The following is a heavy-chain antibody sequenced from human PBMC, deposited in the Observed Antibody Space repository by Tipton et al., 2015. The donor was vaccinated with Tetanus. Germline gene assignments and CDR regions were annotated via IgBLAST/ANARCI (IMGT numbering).Heavy chain of an antibody. D-gene: IGHD2-21*01. CDR2: IYGRGST. J-gene: IGHJ3*02. V-gene: IGHV4-4*07. CDR3: ARVLRYSAAGGWDDAFDI. Sequence: TLSLTCTVPGGSTHGFYWTWIRQSAGKGLEWIGRIYGRGSTNYNPSLKSRVAMSMDTSRNQFSLTLTSVTVADTAFYFCARVLRYSAAGGWDDAFDIWGQGTLVTVSS. CDR1: GGSTHGFY.